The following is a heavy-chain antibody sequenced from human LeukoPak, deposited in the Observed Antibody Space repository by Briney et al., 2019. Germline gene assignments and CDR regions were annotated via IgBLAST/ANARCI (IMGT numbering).Heavy chain of an antibody. CDR1: GYTFTSYG. D-gene: IGHD3-22*01. V-gene: IGHV1-18*01. J-gene: IGHJ5*02. CDR3: ARVPSMIVEIFLFDP. CDR2: ISAYNGNT. Sequence: ASVKVSCKASGYTFTSYGISWVRQAPGQGLEWMGWISAYNGNTNYAQKLQGRVTMTTDTSTSTAYMELRSLRSDDTAVYYCARVPSMIVEIFLFDPWGQGTLVTVSS.